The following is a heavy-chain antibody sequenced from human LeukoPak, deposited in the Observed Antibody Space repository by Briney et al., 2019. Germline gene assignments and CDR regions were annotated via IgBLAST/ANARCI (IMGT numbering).Heavy chain of an antibody. CDR3: ARDRGLGVFDY. J-gene: IGHJ4*02. CDR1: GFTFSSYA. CDR2: ISSSSSTI. Sequence: PGGSLRLSCAASGFTFSSYAMSWVRQAPGKGLEWVSYISSSSSTIYYADSVKGRFTISRDNAKNSLYLQMNSLRAEDTAVYYCARDRGLGVFDYWGQGTLVTVSS. D-gene: IGHD3-10*01. V-gene: IGHV3-48*01.